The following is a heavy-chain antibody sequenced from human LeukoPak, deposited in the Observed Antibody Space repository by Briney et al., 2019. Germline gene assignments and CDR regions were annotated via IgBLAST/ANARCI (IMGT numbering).Heavy chain of an antibody. Sequence: PSETLSLTCTVSGGSISSSNYYWSWIRQPPGKGLEWIGSISYSGSTYYSPSLKSRVTISVDTSKNQFSLKLSSVTAADTSVYYCASLSSGWYGMGVWGQGTTVTVSS. CDR2: ISYSGST. J-gene: IGHJ6*02. V-gene: IGHV4-39*01. CDR1: GGSISSSNYY. D-gene: IGHD6-19*01. CDR3: ASLSSGWYGMGV.